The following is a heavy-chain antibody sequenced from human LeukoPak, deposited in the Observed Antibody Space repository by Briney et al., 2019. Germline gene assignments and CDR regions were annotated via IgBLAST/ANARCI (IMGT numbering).Heavy chain of an antibody. CDR3: AKESTQVIEVYFDS. CDR2: ITGSGATS. Sequence: PGGSLGLSCSASGFTFSSCAMSWVRQAPGKGLQWVSSITGSGATSYYADSVRGQFIVSRDNSKNTLYLGMNSLRADDTAVYFCAKESTQVIEVYFDSWGQGTLVTVSS. D-gene: IGHD3-22*01. CDR1: GFTFSSCA. V-gene: IGHV3-23*01. J-gene: IGHJ4*02.